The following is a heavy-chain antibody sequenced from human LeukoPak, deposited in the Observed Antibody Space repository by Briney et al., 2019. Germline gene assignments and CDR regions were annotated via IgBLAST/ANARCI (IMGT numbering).Heavy chain of an antibody. D-gene: IGHD5-18*01. CDR1: GYTFTGYY. CDR2: INPNSGGT. CDR3: AKRAWLWAEGSPFDY. J-gene: IGHJ4*02. Sequence: GASVKVSCKASGYTFTGYYMHWVRQAPGQGLEWMGWINPNSGGTNYAQKFQGRVTMTRDTSISTAYMELSRLRSDDTAVYYCAKRAWLWAEGSPFDYWGQGTLVTVSS. V-gene: IGHV1-2*02.